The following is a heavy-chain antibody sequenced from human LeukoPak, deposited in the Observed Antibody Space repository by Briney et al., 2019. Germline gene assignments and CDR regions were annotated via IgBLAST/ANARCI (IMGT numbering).Heavy chain of an antibody. V-gene: IGHV4-59*12. CDR3: ARNRGELRAFDI. J-gene: IGHJ3*02. CDR1: GGSINNYY. Sequence: SETLSLTCTVSGGSINNYYWSWIRQPPGKGLEYIGYIYYSGSANYNPSLKSRVTISVDPSKNQFSLKLSSVTAADTAVYYCARNRGELRAFDIWGQGTMVTVSS. D-gene: IGHD1-26*01. CDR2: IYYSGSA.